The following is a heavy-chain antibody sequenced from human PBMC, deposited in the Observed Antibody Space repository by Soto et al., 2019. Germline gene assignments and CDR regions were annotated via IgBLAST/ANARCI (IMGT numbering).Heavy chain of an antibody. D-gene: IGHD5-12*01. J-gene: IGHJ3*02. V-gene: IGHV1-8*01. CDR2: MNPNSGNT. Sequence: ASVKVSCKASGYTFTSYDINWVRQATGQGLEWMGWMNPNSGNTGYAQKFQGRVTMTRNTSISTAYMELSGLRSEDTAVYYCARGGIVATRDAFDIWGQGTVVTVSS. CDR3: ARGGIVATRDAFDI. CDR1: GYTFTSYD.